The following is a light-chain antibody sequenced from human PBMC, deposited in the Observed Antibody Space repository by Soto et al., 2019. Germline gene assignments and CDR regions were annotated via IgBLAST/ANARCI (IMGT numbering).Light chain of an antibody. J-gene: IGLJ3*02. CDR3: SSYGGSNNVV. CDR2: EVI. Sequence: QSVLTQPPSASGSPGQSVTISCTGTSSDVGEHYYVSWYQKHPGKAPKLMIYEVIKRSSGVPDRFSGSKSGNTASLTVSGLQAEDEADYYCSSYGGSNNVVFGGGTKVTVL. V-gene: IGLV2-8*01. CDR1: SSDVGEHYY.